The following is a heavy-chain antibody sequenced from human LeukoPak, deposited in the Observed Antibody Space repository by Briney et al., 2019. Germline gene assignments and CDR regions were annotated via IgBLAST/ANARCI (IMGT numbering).Heavy chain of an antibody. Sequence: SETLSLTCTVSGGSISSGDYYWSWIRQPPGKGLEWIGHIYYSGSTYYNPSLKSRVTISVDTSKNQFSLKLSSVTAADTAVYYCARALYGDYDFDYWGQGTLVTVSS. J-gene: IGHJ4*02. CDR1: GGSISSGDYY. D-gene: IGHD4-17*01. CDR2: IYYSGST. V-gene: IGHV4-30-4*01. CDR3: ARALYGDYDFDY.